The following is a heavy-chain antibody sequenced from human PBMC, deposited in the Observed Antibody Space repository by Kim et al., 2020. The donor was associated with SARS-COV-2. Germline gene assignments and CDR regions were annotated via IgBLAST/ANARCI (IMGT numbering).Heavy chain of an antibody. D-gene: IGHD3-9*01. J-gene: IGHJ6*02. V-gene: IGHV1-46*01. CDR1: GYTFTSYY. Sequence: ASVKVSCKASGYTFTSYYMHWVRQAPGQGLEWMGIINPSGGSTSYAQKFQGRVTMTRDTSTSTVYMELSSLRSEDTAVYYCARASLVGYYYYYGMDVWGQGTTVTVSS. CDR2: INPSGGST. CDR3: ARASLVGYYYYYGMDV.